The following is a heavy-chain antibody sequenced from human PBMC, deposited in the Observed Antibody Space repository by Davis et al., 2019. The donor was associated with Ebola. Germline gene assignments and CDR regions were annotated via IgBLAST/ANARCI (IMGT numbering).Heavy chain of an antibody. CDR2: ISAYNGNT. CDR1: GYTFTSSG. D-gene: IGHD5-18*01. J-gene: IGHJ4*02. CDR3: ARGSVGGYSYGLIDY. V-gene: IGHV1-18*01. Sequence: ASVKVSCKASGYTFTSSGISWVRQAPGQGLEWMGWISAYNGNTNYAQKLQGRVTMTTDTSTSTAYMELRSLRSDDTAVYYCARGSVGGYSYGLIDYWGQGTLVTVSS.